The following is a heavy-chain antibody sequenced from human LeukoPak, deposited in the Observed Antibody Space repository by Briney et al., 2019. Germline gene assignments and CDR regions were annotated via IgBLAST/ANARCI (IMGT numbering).Heavy chain of an antibody. J-gene: IGHJ3*02. D-gene: IGHD4-17*01. CDR3: ASHYGDYPSDAFDI. V-gene: IGHV4-34*01. Sequence: SENLSLTCAVYGGSFSGYYWSWIRQPPGKGLEWIGEINHSGSTNYNPSLKSRVTISVDTSKNQFSLKLSSVTAADTAVYYCASHYGDYPSDAFDIWGQGTMVTVSS. CDR2: INHSGST. CDR1: GGSFSGYY.